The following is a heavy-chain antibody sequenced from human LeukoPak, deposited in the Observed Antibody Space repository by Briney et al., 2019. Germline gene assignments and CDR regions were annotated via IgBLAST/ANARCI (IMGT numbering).Heavy chain of an antibody. J-gene: IGHJ6*04. CDR1: GFTFSSYW. V-gene: IGHV3-7*01. Sequence: GGSLRLSCAASGFTFSSYWMSWVREAPGKGLEWVANIKQDGSEKYYVDSVKGRFTISRDNAKNSLYLQMNGLRADDTAVYYCAELGITMIGGVWGKGTTVTISS. CDR2: IKQDGSEK. D-gene: IGHD3-10*02. CDR3: AELGITMIGGV.